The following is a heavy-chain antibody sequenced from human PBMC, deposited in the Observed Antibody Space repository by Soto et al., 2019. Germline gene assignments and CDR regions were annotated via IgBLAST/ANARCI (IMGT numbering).Heavy chain of an antibody. D-gene: IGHD6-13*01. J-gene: IGHJ6*03. CDR3: TSYYYSSPRSSQSQFYYYYYYMDV. CDR2: IKSKTDGGTT. Sequence: PGGSLRLSCAASGFTFSNAWMSWVRQAPGKGLEWVGRIKSKTDGGTTDYAAPVKGRFTISRDDSKNTLYLQMNSLKTEDTAVYYCTSYYYSSPRSSQSQFYYYYYYMDVWGKGTTVTVSS. CDR1: GFTFSNAW. V-gene: IGHV3-15*01.